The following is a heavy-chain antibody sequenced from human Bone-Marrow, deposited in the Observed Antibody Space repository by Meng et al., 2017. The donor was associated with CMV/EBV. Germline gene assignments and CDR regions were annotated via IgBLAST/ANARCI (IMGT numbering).Heavy chain of an antibody. CDR1: GGSINSYY. J-gene: IGHJ4*02. CDR3: ARASPTSMGIDY. Sequence: GSLRLSCTVSGGSINSYYWSWIRQPPGKGLEWIGYIYYSGSTNYNPSLKSRVTISVDTSKNQFSLKLSSVTAADTAVYYCARASPTSMGIDYWGQGTLVTVSS. V-gene: IGHV4-59*08. D-gene: IGHD2/OR15-2a*01. CDR2: IYYSGST.